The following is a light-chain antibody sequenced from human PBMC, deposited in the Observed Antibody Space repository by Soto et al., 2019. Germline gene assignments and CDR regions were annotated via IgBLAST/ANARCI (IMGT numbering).Light chain of an antibody. Sequence: QSVLTQPAFVSGSPGQSITISCTGTSSDVGGYNFVSWYQQHPGKAPRLIIYEVSSRPSGVSYRFSGSKSGNTASLTISGLQAEDEADYYCSSYTLRNTLVLFGGGTKLTVL. CDR1: SSDVGGYNF. CDR3: SSYTLRNTLVL. CDR2: EVS. J-gene: IGLJ3*02. V-gene: IGLV2-14*01.